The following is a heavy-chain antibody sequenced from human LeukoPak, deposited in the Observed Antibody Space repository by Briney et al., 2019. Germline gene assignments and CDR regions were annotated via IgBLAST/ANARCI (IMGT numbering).Heavy chain of an antibody. Sequence: GASVKVSCKASGYTLTGYYMHWVRQAPGQGLEWMGWINPNSGGTNYAQKFQGRVTMTRDTSISTAYMELSRLRSDDTAVYYCAFSSYYLQGNYYYMDVWGKGTTVTVSS. D-gene: IGHD1-26*01. V-gene: IGHV1-2*02. CDR1: GYTLTGYY. CDR3: AFSSYYLQGNYYYMDV. CDR2: INPNSGGT. J-gene: IGHJ6*03.